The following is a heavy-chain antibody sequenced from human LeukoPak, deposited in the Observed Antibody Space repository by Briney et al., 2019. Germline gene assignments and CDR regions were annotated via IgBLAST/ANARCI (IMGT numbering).Heavy chain of an antibody. J-gene: IGHJ3*02. CDR1: GYTFTSYA. CDR3: ARDEAHLWQYHAFDI. Sequence: GASVKVSCKASGYTFTSYAMHWVRQAPGQRLEWMGWINAGNGNTKYSQKFQGRVTITRDTSASTAYMELSSLRSEDTAVYYCARDEAHLWQYHAFDIWGQGTMVTVSS. D-gene: IGHD3-3*02. CDR2: INAGNGNT. V-gene: IGHV1-3*01.